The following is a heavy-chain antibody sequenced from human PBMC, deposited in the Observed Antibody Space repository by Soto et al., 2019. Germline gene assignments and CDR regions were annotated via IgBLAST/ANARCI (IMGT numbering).Heavy chain of an antibody. CDR1: GFTFTSSA. Sequence: SVKVSCKASGFTFTSSAVQWVRQARGQRLEWIGWIVVGSGNTNYAQKFQERVTITRDMSTSTAYMELSSLRSEDTAVYYCAADPHTMIVVGDPHFDYWGQGTLVTVSS. J-gene: IGHJ4*02. V-gene: IGHV1-58*01. CDR2: IVVGSGNT. D-gene: IGHD3-22*01. CDR3: AADPHTMIVVGDPHFDY.